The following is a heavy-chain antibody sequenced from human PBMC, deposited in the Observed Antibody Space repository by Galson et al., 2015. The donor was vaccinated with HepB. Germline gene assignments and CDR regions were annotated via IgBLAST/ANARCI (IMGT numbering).Heavy chain of an antibody. CDR2: IKKDGSTT. V-gene: IGHV3-74*01. D-gene: IGHD1-26*01. CDR3: SREAWEAGARYSDS. Sequence: SLRLSCAASGFTFSDYWMHWVRQAPGKGLVWVSRIKKDGSTTWYADSVKGRFTISRDNARNTLYLQMNNLRAEDTAVYYRSREAWEAGARYSDSWGQGALVTVSS. J-gene: IGHJ4*02. CDR1: GFTFSDYW.